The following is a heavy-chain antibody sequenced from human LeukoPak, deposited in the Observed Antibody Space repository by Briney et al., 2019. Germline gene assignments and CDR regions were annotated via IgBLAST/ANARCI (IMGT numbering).Heavy chain of an antibody. J-gene: IGHJ5*02. CDR1: GFTVSSNY. CDR2: IYSGGST. Sequence: GGSLRLSCAASGFTVSSNYMSWVRQAPGKGLEWVSVIYSGGSTYYADSVKGRFTISRDNSKNTLYLQMNSLRAEDTAVYYCARDLVGRFGTTSRHRSWFDPWGQGTLVTVSS. V-gene: IGHV3-66*02. CDR3: ARDLVGRFGTTSRHRSWFDP. D-gene: IGHD3-10*01.